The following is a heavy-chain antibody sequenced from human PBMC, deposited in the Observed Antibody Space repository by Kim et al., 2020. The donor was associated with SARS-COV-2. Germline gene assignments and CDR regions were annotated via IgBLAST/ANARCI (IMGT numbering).Heavy chain of an antibody. CDR3: ARDWLERPIMTIYY. Sequence: ASVKVSCKASGYTFVNYGISWVRQAPGQGPEWMGWISAKNGNTNYPQKLQGRVTMTTDTSTSTAYMELTSLTSDDTAVYCCARDWLERPIMTIYYWGQGTLVTVSS. J-gene: IGHJ4*02. V-gene: IGHV1-18*04. CDR1: GYTFVNYG. D-gene: IGHD3-16*01. CDR2: ISAKNGNT.